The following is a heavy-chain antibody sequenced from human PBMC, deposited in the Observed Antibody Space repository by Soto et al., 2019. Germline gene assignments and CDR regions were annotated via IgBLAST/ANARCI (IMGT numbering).Heavy chain of an antibody. CDR3: ARLITTPPRWYYGMDV. V-gene: IGHV1-3*01. D-gene: IGHD3-16*01. CDR2: INAGNGYT. J-gene: IGHJ6*02. Sequence: GASVKVSCKASGYTFINYAIQWVRQAPGQRLEWMGWINAGNGYTKYSQKFQGRVTITRDTSASTVYMELSSLRSEDTAVYYCARLITTPPRWYYGMDVWGQGTTVTVSS. CDR1: GYTFINYA.